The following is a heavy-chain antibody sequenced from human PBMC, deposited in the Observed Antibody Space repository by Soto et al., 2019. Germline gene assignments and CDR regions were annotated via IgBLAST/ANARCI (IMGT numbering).Heavy chain of an antibody. CDR3: AREGAHYTPLDH. CDR2: INVGNGNI. D-gene: IGHD2-15*01. CDR1: VYTFTDYA. V-gene: IGHV1-3*01. J-gene: IGHJ4*02. Sequence: GASVKVSCKASVYTFTDYAIHWVRQAPGQGLEWMGWINVGNGNIGYSRKFQGRVTNARDMSASTAYIEGTSLTSEDTAIYYCAREGAHYTPLDHWGQGTLVTVSS.